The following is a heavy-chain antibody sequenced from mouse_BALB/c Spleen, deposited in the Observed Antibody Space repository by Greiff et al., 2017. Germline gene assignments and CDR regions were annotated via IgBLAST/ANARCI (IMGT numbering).Heavy chain of an antibody. D-gene: IGHD2-4*01. CDR2: IWGDGST. CDR1: GFSLTSYG. V-gene: IGHV2-3*01. J-gene: IGHJ3*01. CDR3: AKGGGLRRGEWFAY. Sequence: VKLMESGPGLVAPSQSLSITCTVSGFSLTSYGVSWVRQPPGKGLEWLGVIWGDGSTNYHSALISRLSISKDNSKSQVFLKLNSLQTDDTATYYCAKGGGLRRGEWFAYWGQGTLVTVSA.